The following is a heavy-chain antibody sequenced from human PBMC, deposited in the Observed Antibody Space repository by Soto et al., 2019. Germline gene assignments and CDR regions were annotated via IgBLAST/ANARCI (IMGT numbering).Heavy chain of an antibody. V-gene: IGHV3-23*01. CDR2: ISGSGGST. Sequence: PGGSLRLSCAASGFTFSSYAMSWVRQAPGKGLEWVSAISGSGGSTYYADSVKGRFTISRDNSKNTLYLQMNSLRAEDTAVYYCANPSFFGVVILNYGMDVWGQGTTVTVSS. CDR1: GFTFSSYA. J-gene: IGHJ6*02. D-gene: IGHD3-3*01. CDR3: ANPSFFGVVILNYGMDV.